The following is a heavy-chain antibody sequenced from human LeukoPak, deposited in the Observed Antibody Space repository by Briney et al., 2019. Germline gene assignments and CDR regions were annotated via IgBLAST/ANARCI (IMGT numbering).Heavy chain of an antibody. D-gene: IGHD6-13*01. CDR3: ARDESASSRSPEETNWFDP. V-gene: IGHV6-1*01. J-gene: IGHJ5*02. CDR2: TYYRSKWYN. CDR1: GDSVSSNSAA. Sequence: SQTLSLTCAISGDSVSSNSAAWNWIRQSPSRGLEWLGRTYYRSKWYNDYAVSVKSRITINPDTSKHQFSLPLNSVTPEDTAVYYCARDESASSRSPEETNWFDPWGQGTLVTVSS.